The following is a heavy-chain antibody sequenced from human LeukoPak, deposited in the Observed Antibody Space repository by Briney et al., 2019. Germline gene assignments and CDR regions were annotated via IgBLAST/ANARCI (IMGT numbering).Heavy chain of an antibody. D-gene: IGHD6-6*01. CDR3: AAYITSSGAIDY. CDR1: GFTVSSNY. Sequence: GGSLRLSCAASGFTVSSNYMSWVRQAPGKGLEWVSVIYSGGSTYYADSVKGRFTISRDNAKNSMYLQMNSLRAEDTAVYYCAAYITSSGAIDYWGQGTLVTVSS. CDR2: IYSGGST. V-gene: IGHV3-53*01. J-gene: IGHJ4*02.